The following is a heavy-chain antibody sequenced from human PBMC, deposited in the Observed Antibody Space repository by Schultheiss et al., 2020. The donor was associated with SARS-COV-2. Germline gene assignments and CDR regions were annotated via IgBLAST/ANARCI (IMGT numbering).Heavy chain of an antibody. CDR3: AKVRGGYVRHAFDI. V-gene: IGHV3-64*01. Sequence: GGSLRLSCAASGFTFSSYAMHWVRQAPGKGLEYVSAISSNGGSTYYANSVKGRFTISRDNSKNTLYLQMNSLRAEDTAVYYCAKVRGGYVRHAFDIWGQGTMVTVSS. D-gene: IGHD3-16*01. J-gene: IGHJ3*02. CDR1: GFTFSSYA. CDR2: ISSNGGST.